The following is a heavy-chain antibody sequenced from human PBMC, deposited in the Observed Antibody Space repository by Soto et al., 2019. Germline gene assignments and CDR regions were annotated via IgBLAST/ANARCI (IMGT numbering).Heavy chain of an antibody. CDR2: INPADSDT. CDR1: GYSFTSYW. J-gene: IGHJ6*02. CDR3: ARHLDSSGQNYYYYYGIGA. D-gene: IGHD6-19*01. Sequence: GESLKISCKGSGYSFTSYWIGWVRQMPGKGLEWMGIINPADSDTRYSPSFQGQVTISADKSINTAYLQWSSLKASDTAMYYCARHLDSSGQNYYYYYGIGAWGQGSTVRVAS. V-gene: IGHV5-51*01.